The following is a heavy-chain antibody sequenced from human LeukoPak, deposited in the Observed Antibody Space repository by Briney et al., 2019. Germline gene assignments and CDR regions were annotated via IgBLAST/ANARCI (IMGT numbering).Heavy chain of an antibody. CDR3: ARLVAVAGLSWYIDY. CDR1: GYSFTTYW. V-gene: IGHV5-51*01. D-gene: IGHD6-19*01. CDR2: IYPGDSDT. J-gene: IGHJ4*02. Sequence: LGESLKISCKGSGYSFTTYWIGWVRQMPGKGLEWMGIIYPGDSDTRYSPSFQGQVTFSADKSITTAYLQWSSLKASDTAMYYCARLVAVAGLSWYIDYWGQGALVTVSS.